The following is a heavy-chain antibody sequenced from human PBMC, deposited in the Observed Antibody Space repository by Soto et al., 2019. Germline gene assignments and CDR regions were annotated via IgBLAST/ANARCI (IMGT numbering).Heavy chain of an antibody. Sequence: ASVEVSCKASGYTFTSYCISWVRQAPGQGLEWMGWISAYNGNTNYAQKLQGRVTMTTDTSTSTAYMELRSLRSDDTSVYYCARARRGYYDSSGYYPSYNCFDPWGQGTLSTFSA. CDR1: GYTFTSYC. V-gene: IGHV1-18*01. J-gene: IGHJ5*02. CDR2: ISAYNGNT. D-gene: IGHD3-22*01. CDR3: ARARRGYYDSSGYYPSYNCFDP.